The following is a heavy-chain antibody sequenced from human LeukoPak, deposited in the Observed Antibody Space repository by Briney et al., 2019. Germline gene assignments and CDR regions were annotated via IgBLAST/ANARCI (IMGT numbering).Heavy chain of an antibody. CDR1: GYTFTSYG. Sequence: ASVKVSCKASGYTFTSYGISWVRQAPGQGLEWMGWISAYNGNTNYAQKLQGRVTMTTDTSTSTAYMELRSLRSDDTAVYYCARGAPGVVPAAENWFDPWGQGTLVTVS. V-gene: IGHV1-18*01. D-gene: IGHD2-2*01. CDR3: ARGAPGVVPAAENWFDP. J-gene: IGHJ5*02. CDR2: ISAYNGNT.